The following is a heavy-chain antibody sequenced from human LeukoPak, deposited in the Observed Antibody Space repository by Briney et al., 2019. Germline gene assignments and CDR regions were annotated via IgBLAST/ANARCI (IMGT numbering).Heavy chain of an antibody. V-gene: IGHV1-46*01. D-gene: IGHD3-9*01. J-gene: IGHJ3*02. CDR2: INPSGGST. CDR3: ARELDILTVVYAFDI. Sequence: ASVKVSCKASGYTFTGYYMHWVRQAPGQGLEWMGIINPSGGSTSYAQKFQGRVTMTRDTSTSTVYMELSSLRSDDTAVYYCARELDILTVVYAFDIWGQGTMVTVSS. CDR1: GYTFTGYY.